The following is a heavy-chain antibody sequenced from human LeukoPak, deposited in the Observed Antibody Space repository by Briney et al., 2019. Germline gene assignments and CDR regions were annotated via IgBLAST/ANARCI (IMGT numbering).Heavy chain of an antibody. Sequence: GASVKVSCKASGGTFISYAISWVRQAPGQGLEWMGGIIPIFGTANYAQKFQGRVTITADESTSTAYMELSSLRSEDTAVYYCARGGYYYDSSGYYFDYWGQGTLVTVSS. J-gene: IGHJ4*02. V-gene: IGHV1-69*13. CDR2: IIPIFGTA. D-gene: IGHD3-22*01. CDR3: ARGGYYYDSSGYYFDY. CDR1: GGTFISYA.